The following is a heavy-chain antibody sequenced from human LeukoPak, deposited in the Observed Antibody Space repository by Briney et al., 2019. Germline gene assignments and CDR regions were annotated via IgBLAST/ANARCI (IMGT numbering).Heavy chain of an antibody. V-gene: IGHV1-2*02. J-gene: IGHJ6*03. Sequence: ASVKVSCKASGYTFTGYYMHWVRQAPGQGLEGMGGINPNSGGTNYAQKFQGRVTMTRDTSISTAYMELSRLRSDDTAVYYCARDHHMAVAGTGDYYYYYYMDVWGKGTTVTVSS. CDR3: ARDHHMAVAGTGDYYYYYYMDV. CDR2: INPNSGGT. CDR1: GYTFTGYY. D-gene: IGHD6-19*01.